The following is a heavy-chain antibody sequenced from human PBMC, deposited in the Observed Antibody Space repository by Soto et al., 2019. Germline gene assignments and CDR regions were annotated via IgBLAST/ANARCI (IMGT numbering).Heavy chain of an antibody. CDR1: GDSISSSSYY. CDR3: ARRYRYYYYMDV. Sequence: SETLSLTCTVSGDSISSSSYYWGWIRQPPGKGLEWIGSIFYSGSTYYNPSLKSRVTISVDTSKNQFSLKLSSVTAADTAVYYCARRYRYYYYMDVWGKGTTVTVSS. V-gene: IGHV4-39*01. CDR2: IFYSGST. D-gene: IGHD2-2*02. J-gene: IGHJ6*03.